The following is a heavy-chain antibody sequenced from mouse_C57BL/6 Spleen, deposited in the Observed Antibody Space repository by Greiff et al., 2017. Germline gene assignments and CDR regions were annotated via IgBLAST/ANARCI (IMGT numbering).Heavy chain of an antibody. CDR2: IDPEDGDT. CDR3: TTLGALFDY. CDR1: GFNFNDYY. D-gene: IGHD3-3*01. J-gene: IGHJ2*01. V-gene: IGHV14-1*01. Sequence: VQLQQSGAELVRPGASVKLSCTASGFNFNDYYMHWVKQRPEQGLEWIGRIDPEDGDTEYAPKFQGKATMTVDTSSNTAYLQLSSLTSEDTAVYYCTTLGALFDYWGQGTTLTVSS.